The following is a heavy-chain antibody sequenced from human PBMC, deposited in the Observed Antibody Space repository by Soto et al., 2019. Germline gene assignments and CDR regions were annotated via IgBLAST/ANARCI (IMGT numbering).Heavy chain of an antibody. CDR2: INAGNGNT. V-gene: IGHV1-3*01. J-gene: IGHJ4*02. CDR3: ARGLLTRNVPYCSGGSCSLFDY. CDR1: GYTFTSYA. D-gene: IGHD2-15*01. Sequence: ASVKVSCKASGYTFTSYAMHWVRQAPGQRLEWMGWINAGNGNTKYSQKFQGRVTITRDTSASTAYMELSSLRSEDTAVYYCARGLLTRNVPYCSGGSCSLFDYWGQGTLVTVSS.